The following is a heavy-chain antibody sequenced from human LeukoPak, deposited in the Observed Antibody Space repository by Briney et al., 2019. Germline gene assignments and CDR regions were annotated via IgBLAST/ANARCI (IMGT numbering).Heavy chain of an antibody. CDR2: ISAYNGNT. J-gene: IGHJ4*02. D-gene: IGHD6-13*01. CDR3: ARDVSAAYVDY. V-gene: IGHV1-18*01. Sequence: ASVKVSCKASGYTFTNYGISWARQAPGQGLEWVGWISAYNGNTNYAQKFQGRVTMTTDTSTSTAYMELRSLRSDDTAFYYCARDVSAAYVDYWGQGTLVTVSS. CDR1: GYTFTNYG.